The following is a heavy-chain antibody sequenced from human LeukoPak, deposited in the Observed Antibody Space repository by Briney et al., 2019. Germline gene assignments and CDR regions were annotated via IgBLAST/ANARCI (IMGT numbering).Heavy chain of an antibody. Sequence: GGSLRLSCAASGFTYSSYAMHLVRQATGKGLEYVSAISSNGGSTYYANSVKGRFTISRDNSKNTLYLQMGSLRAEDMAVYYCARDYSGSYGDAFDIWGQGTMVTVSS. CDR1: GFTYSSYA. D-gene: IGHD1-26*01. CDR2: ISSNGGST. CDR3: ARDYSGSYGDAFDI. V-gene: IGHV3-64*01. J-gene: IGHJ3*02.